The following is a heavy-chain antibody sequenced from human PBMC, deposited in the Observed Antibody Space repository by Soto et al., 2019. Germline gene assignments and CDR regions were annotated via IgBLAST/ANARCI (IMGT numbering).Heavy chain of an antibody. Sequence: GGSLRLSCAASGFTFSSYSMNWVRQAPGKGLEWVSSISSSSSYIYYADSVKGRFAISRDNAKNSLYLQMNSLRAEDTAVYYCASSDCTNGVCYDGALDIWGQGTMVSVSS. D-gene: IGHD2-8*01. V-gene: IGHV3-21*01. CDR1: GFTFSSYS. CDR2: ISSSSSYI. J-gene: IGHJ3*02. CDR3: ASSDCTNGVCYDGALDI.